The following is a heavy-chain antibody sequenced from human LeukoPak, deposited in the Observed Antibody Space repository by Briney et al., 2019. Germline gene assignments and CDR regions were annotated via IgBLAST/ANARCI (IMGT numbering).Heavy chain of an antibody. D-gene: IGHD4-11*01. J-gene: IGHJ4*02. Sequence: PGGSLRLSCAASGFTFSSYAMSWVRQAPGKGLEWVSAISGSGGSTYYADSVKGRFTISRDNSKNTLYLQMNSLRAEDTAVYYYAKDHRYRPSYYFDYWGQGTLVTVSS. V-gene: IGHV3-23*01. CDR1: GFTFSSYA. CDR2: ISGSGGST. CDR3: AKDHRYRPSYYFDY.